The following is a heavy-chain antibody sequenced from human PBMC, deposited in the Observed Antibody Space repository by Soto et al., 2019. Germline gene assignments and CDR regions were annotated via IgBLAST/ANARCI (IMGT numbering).Heavy chain of an antibody. CDR3: ARLFPPYYYDSSGYPPFDY. V-gene: IGHV4-39*01. J-gene: IGHJ4*02. D-gene: IGHD3-22*01. CDR1: GGSISSSSYY. CDR2: IYYSGST. Sequence: PSETLSLTCTVSGGSISSSSYYWGWIRQPPGKGLEWIGSIYYSGSTYYNPSLKSRVTISVDTSKNQFSLKLSSVTAADTAVYXXARLFPPYYYDSSGYPPFDYWGQGTLVTVSS.